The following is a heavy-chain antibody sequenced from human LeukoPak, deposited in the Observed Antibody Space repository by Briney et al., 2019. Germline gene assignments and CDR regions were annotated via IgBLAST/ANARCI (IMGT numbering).Heavy chain of an antibody. CDR2: ISSSSTI. CDR1: GFTFSSYS. D-gene: IGHD6-25*01. CDR3: ARDQSGFDY. V-gene: IGHV3-48*01. J-gene: IGHJ4*02. Sequence: GGSLRLSCAASGFTFSSYSMNWVRQAPGKGLEWVSYISSSSTIYYADSVKGRFTISRDNAKNSLYLQMNSLRAEDTAVYYCARDQSGFDYWGQGTLVTVSS.